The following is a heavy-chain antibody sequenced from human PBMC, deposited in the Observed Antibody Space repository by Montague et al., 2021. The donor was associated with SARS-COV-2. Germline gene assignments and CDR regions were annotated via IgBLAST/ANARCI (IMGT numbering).Heavy chain of an antibody. V-gene: IGHV4-59*13. CDR2: IYYSGST. CDR1: GGSISSYY. Sequence: SETLSLTCTVSGGSISSYYWSWIRQPPGKGLEWIGYIYYSGSTNYKPSLKSRVTISVDTSKNQFSLKLSSVTAADTAVYYCAGDLGDYWGRRTMVTVSS. CDR3: AGDLGDY. J-gene: IGHJ4*02.